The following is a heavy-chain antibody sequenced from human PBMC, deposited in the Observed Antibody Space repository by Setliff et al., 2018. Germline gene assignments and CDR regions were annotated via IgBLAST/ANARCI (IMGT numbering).Heavy chain of an antibody. CDR1: GYNFAESI. CDR2: ISAYNGHT. Sequence: ASVKVSCKASGYNFAESIVSWVRQAPGQGLEWMGWISAYNGHTYSAQKFQARVTLTTDTSTNMAYMELRGLRSDDTAIYYCLRLVRYCTTIACHRTLGAEFWGQGTLVTVSS. V-gene: IGHV1-18*01. CDR3: LRLVRYCTTIACHRTLGAEF. D-gene: IGHD2-8*01. J-gene: IGHJ4*02.